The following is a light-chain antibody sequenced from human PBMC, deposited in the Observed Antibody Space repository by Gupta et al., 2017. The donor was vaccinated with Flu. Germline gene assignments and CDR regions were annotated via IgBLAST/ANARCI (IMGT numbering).Light chain of an antibody. CDR3: LQYNDWPPAYT. CDR1: QTVGSN. CDR2: GAS. V-gene: IGKV3-15*01. J-gene: IGKJ2*01. Sequence: EIVMTQSPATLSVSPGERATLSCTASQTVGSNLAWYQQIPGQAHRLHIYGASTRATGISPRFSGSGSGTEFTLTISSLQSEDFALYYSLQYNDWPPAYTFGQGTKVEIK.